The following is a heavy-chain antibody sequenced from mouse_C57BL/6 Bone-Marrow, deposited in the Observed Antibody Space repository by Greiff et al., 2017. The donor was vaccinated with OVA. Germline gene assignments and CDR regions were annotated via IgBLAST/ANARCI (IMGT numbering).Heavy chain of an antibody. D-gene: IGHD1-1*01. V-gene: IGHV5-12*01. CDR3: ARRSVVDYFDY. CDR1: GFTFSDYY. CDR2: ISNGGGST. J-gene: IGHJ2*01. Sequence: EVKLMESGGGLVQPGGSLKLSCAASGFTFSDYYMYWVRQTPEKRLEWVAYISNGGGSTYYPDTVKGRFTISRDNAKNTLYLQMSRLKSEDTAMYYCARRSVVDYFDYWGQGTTLTVSS.